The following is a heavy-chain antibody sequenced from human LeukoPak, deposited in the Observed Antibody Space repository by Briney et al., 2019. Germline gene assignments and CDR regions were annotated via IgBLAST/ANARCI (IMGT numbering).Heavy chain of an antibody. CDR2: ISGGGGST. V-gene: IGHV3-23*01. D-gene: IGHD3-22*01. Sequence: GGSLRLSCAASGFTFSSYAMSWVRQARGKGLEWVSAISGGGGSTYYADSVKGRFTISRDNSKNTLYLQMHTLRAEDTDVYQCAKDYYARRDSSGWDAFHIWGQGTMVTVSS. CDR1: GFTFSSYA. CDR3: AKDYYARRDSSGWDAFHI. J-gene: IGHJ3*02.